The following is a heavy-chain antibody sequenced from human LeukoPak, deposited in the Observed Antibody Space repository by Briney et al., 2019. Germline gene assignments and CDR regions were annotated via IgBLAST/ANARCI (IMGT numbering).Heavy chain of an antibody. D-gene: IGHD3-10*01. CDR2: INPNSGGT. CDR3: ARGRITMVRGDDDAFDI. J-gene: IGHJ3*02. Sequence: ASVKVSCKTSGYRFNAYGISWVRQAPGQGLEWMGWINPNSGGTNYAQKFQGWVTMTRDTSISTAYMELSRLRSDDTAVYYCARGRITMVRGDDDAFDIWGQGTMVTVSS. CDR1: GYRFNAYG. V-gene: IGHV1-2*04.